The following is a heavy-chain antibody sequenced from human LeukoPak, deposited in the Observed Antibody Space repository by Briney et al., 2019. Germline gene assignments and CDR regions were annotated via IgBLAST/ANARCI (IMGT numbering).Heavy chain of an antibody. CDR3: ARGQAFDI. CDR2: IYHSGST. J-gene: IGHJ3*02. V-gene: IGHV4-38-2*02. CDR1: GYSISSGYY. Sequence: PSETLSLTCTVSGYSISSGYYWGWIRQPPGKGLEWIGSIYHSGSTYYNPSLKSRVTISVDTSKNQFSLKLSSVTAADTAVYYCARGQAFDIWGQGTMVAVSS.